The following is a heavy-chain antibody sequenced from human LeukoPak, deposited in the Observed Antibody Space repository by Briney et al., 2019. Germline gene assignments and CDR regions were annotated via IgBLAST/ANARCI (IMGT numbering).Heavy chain of an antibody. Sequence: PSETLSLTCTVSGGSISSYYWSWLRQPPGKGLEWIGYIYYSGSTNYNPSLKSRVTISVDTSKNQFSLKLSSVTAADTAVYYCAREGGVDGYSFDYWGQGTLVTVSS. V-gene: IGHV4-59*01. D-gene: IGHD5-24*01. CDR1: GGSISSYY. J-gene: IGHJ4*02. CDR3: AREGGVDGYSFDY. CDR2: IYYSGST.